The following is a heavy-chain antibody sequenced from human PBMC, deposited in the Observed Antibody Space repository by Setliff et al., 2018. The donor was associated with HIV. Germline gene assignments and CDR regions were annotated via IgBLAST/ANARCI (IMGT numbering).Heavy chain of an antibody. Sequence: SETLSLTCSVSGGSISTYHWSRIRQPPGKGLEWIGYIYKSGSTNYSPSLKSRVTISPGTSKNRFSLKLTSVTAADTAVYYCARLSDTAMASFDSWGQGILVTVPQ. J-gene: IGHJ4*02. D-gene: IGHD5-18*01. CDR3: ARLSDTAMASFDS. CDR1: GGSISTYH. V-gene: IGHV4-59*08. CDR2: IYKSGST.